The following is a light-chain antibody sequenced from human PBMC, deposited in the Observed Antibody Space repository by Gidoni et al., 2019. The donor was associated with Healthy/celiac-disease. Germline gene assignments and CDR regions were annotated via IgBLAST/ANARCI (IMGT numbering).Light chain of an antibody. Sequence: QSALTQTASVSGSAGQSLTISCTGTSCDVGGYNYVSWYQQHPGKAPKLMIYEVSNRPSGVSSRFSGSKSGNTASLTISGLQAEDEAYYYCSSYTSSSTRVFGGGTKLTVL. CDR1: SCDVGGYNY. J-gene: IGLJ2*01. CDR2: EVS. CDR3: SSYTSSSTRV. V-gene: IGLV2-14*01.